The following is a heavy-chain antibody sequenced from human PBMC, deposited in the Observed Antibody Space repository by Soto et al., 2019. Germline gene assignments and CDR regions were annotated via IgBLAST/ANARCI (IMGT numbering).Heavy chain of an antibody. CDR1: GGSSSGWY. CDR2: ISSGIT. J-gene: IGHJ4*02. CDR3: ARGPYSRGVGATSPSH. Sequence: SETLSLTCAVYGGSSSGWYWTWIRQSPVKGLEWIGEISSGITNYNPSLKSRVTISADTSKNQFSLKLSSVTAADTAVYYCARGPYSRGVGATSPSHWGQGTPVTVSS. D-gene: IGHD1-26*01. V-gene: IGHV4-34*01.